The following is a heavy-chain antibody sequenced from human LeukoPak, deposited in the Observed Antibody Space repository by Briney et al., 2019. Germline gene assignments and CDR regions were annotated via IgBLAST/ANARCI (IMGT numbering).Heavy chain of an antibody. CDR1: GFTFSDYY. V-gene: IGHV3-11*06. Sequence: GGSLRLSCAASGFTFSDYYMSWIRQAPGKGLEWVSSISSSSSYIYYADSVKGRFTISRDNAKNSLYLQMNSLRAEDTAVYYCARDQGWPNYYYYMDVWGKGTTVTVSS. CDR2: ISSSSSYI. CDR3: ARDQGWPNYYYYMDV. J-gene: IGHJ6*03.